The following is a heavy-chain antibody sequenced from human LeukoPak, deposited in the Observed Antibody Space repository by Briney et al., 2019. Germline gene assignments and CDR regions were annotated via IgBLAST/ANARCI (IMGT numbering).Heavy chain of an antibody. J-gene: IGHJ4*02. Sequence: PGGSLRLSCAASGFTFDDYVMHWVRQAPGKGLEWVSGISWNSGSIGYADSVKGRFTISRDNAKNSLYLQMNSLRAEDTALYYCAKDLWFGEFLFDYWGQGTLVTVSS. D-gene: IGHD3-10*01. V-gene: IGHV3-9*01. CDR2: ISWNSGSI. CDR3: AKDLWFGEFLFDY. CDR1: GFTFDDYV.